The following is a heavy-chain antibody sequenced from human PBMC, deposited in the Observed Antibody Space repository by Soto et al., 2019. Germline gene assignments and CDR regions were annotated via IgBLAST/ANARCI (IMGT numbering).Heavy chain of an antibody. Sequence: PGGSLRLSCVASEFAFNTYAIHWVRQAPGQGLEWVAVIWYDGRNKYYAESVKGRFTISRDNSENTVSLQMNSLRPDVTAIYHCARGGLQSFYFPPDFWGRGTLVTVSS. D-gene: IGHD4-4*01. V-gene: IGHV3-33*01. J-gene: IGHJ4*02. CDR1: EFAFNTYA. CDR2: IWYDGRNK. CDR3: ARGGLQSFYFPPDF.